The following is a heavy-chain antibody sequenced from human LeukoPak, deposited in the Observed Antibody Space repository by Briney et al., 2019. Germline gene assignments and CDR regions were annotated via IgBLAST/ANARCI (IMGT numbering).Heavy chain of an antibody. CDR3: ARGFGSYRFDS. CDR1: GYTFTVYY. J-gene: IGHJ4*02. CDR2: INPNSGGT. D-gene: IGHD1-26*01. V-gene: IGHV1-2*02. Sequence: ASVKVSCKASGYTFTVYYIHWVRQAPGQGPGRMGWINPNSGGTTYAQKFQGRVTMTRDMSISTAYMELSSLRSDDTAVYFCARGFGSYRFDSWGQGTLVTVSS.